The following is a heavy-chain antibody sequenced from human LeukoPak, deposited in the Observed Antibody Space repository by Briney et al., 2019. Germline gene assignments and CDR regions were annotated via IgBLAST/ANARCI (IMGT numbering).Heavy chain of an antibody. CDR2: INPNSGGT. D-gene: IGHD6-19*01. Sequence: GASVTVSCKASGYTFTGYYMHWVRQAPGQGLEWMGWINPNSGGTNYAQKFQGRVTMTRDTSISTAYMELSRLRSDDTAVYYCARDLWTVAGMVGYWGQGTLVTVSS. CDR1: GYTFTGYY. J-gene: IGHJ4*02. CDR3: ARDLWTVAGMVGY. V-gene: IGHV1-2*02.